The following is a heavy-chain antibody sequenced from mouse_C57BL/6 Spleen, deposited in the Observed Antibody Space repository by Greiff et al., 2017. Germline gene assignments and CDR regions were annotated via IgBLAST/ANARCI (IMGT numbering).Heavy chain of an antibody. CDR1: GFTFSDYY. Sequence: EVKVVESGGGLVQPGGSLKLSCAASGFTFSDYYMYWVRQTPEKRLEWVAYISNGGGSTYYPDTVKGRFTISRDNAKNTLYLQMSRLKSEDTAMYYCARRGLGLDYWGQGTTLTVSS. D-gene: IGHD4-1*01. J-gene: IGHJ2*01. V-gene: IGHV5-12*01. CDR3: ARRGLGLDY. CDR2: ISNGGGST.